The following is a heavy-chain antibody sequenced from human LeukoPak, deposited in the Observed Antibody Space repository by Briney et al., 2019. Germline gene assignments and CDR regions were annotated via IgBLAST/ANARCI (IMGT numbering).Heavy chain of an antibody. CDR1: GGSISSSNW. J-gene: IGHJ3*02. CDR3: ARDPPHYYDSSGGDAFDI. CDR2: IYHSGST. V-gene: IGHV4-4*02. D-gene: IGHD3-22*01. Sequence: SETLSLTCAVSGGSISSSNWWSWVRQPPGKGLEWIGEIYHSGSTNYNPSLKSRVTISVDKSKNQFSLKLSSVTAADTAVYYCARDPPHYYDSSGGDAFDIWGQETMVTVSS.